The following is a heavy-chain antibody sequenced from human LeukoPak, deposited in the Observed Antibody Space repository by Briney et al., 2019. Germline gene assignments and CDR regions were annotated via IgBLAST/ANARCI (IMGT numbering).Heavy chain of an antibody. CDR1: GYSISSSNW. CDR3: ARAHSAVYSSGWYRWFDP. J-gene: IGHJ5*02. CDR2: IYYSGSI. D-gene: IGHD6-19*01. V-gene: IGHV4-28*05. Sequence: SSETLSLTCAVSGYSISSSNWWGWIRQPPGKGLEWIGYIYYSGSIYYNPSLKSRVTMSVDTSKNQFSLKLSSVTAADTAVYYCARAHSAVYSSGWYRWFDPWGQGTLVTVSS.